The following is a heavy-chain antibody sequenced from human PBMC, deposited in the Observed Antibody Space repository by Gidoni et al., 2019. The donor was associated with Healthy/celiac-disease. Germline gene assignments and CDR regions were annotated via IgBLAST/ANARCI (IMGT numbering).Heavy chain of an antibody. J-gene: IGHJ6*02. D-gene: IGHD3-10*01. CDR3: ARGWYGSGSYYPNYYYYGMDV. Sequence: QVQLQQWGAGLLKPSATLSLTCAVYGGSFSGYYCSWIRQPPGKGLEWIGEINHSGSTNSNPSLKSRVTISVDTSKNQFSLKLSSVTAADTAVYYCARGWYGSGSYYPNYYYYGMDVWGQGTTVTVSS. CDR1: GGSFSGYY. CDR2: INHSGST. V-gene: IGHV4-34*01.